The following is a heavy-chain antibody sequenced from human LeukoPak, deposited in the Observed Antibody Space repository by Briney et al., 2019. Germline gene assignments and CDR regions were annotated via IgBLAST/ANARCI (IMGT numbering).Heavy chain of an antibody. CDR3: ASSTGRAFDI. CDR1: GGSISSYY. CDR2: IYYSGST. V-gene: IGHV4-59*08. Sequence: SETLSLTCTVSGGSISSYYWSWIRQPPGKGLEWSGYIYYSGSTNYNPSLTSRVTISVDTSKNQFSLKLSSVTAADTAVYYCASSTGRAFDIWGQGTMVTVSS. J-gene: IGHJ3*02.